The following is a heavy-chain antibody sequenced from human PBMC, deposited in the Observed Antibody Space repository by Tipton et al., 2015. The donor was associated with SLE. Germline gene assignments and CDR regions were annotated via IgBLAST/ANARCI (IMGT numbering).Heavy chain of an antibody. D-gene: IGHD3-10*01. CDR3: ARVGSGVDY. CDR2: IYYSGST. J-gene: IGHJ4*02. V-gene: IGHV4-59*01. Sequence: TLSLTCTVSGGFISSYYWSWIRQPPGKGLEWIGYIYYSGSTNYNPSLKSRVTISVDTSKNQFSLKLSSVTAADTAVYYCARVGSGVDYWGQGTLVTVSS. CDR1: GGFISSYY.